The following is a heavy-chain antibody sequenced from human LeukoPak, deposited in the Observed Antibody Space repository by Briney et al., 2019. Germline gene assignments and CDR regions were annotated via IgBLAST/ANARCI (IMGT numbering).Heavy chain of an antibody. J-gene: IGHJ6*03. CDR2: MNPNSGNT. Sequence: GASVKVSCKASGYTFTSYDINWVLQATGQGLEWMGWMNPNSGNTGYAQKFQGRVTITRNAHKITAHMELRSLRSEDTAVYYRARGVRGAVAGTRYYYYYMDVWGKGTTVTVSS. D-gene: IGHD6-19*01. CDR3: ARGVRGAVAGTRYYYYYMDV. CDR1: GYTFTSYD. V-gene: IGHV1-8*03.